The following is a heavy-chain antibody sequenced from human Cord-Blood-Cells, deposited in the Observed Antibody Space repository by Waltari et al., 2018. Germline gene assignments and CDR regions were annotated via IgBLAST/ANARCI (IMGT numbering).Heavy chain of an antibody. CDR2: ISYEGSKK. D-gene: IGHD5-12*01. CDR1: GFTFSSYG. CDR3: AKEYSCYDSFYFDY. V-gene: IGHV3-30*18. Sequence: QVQLVESGGGVVQPGRSLRLSCAASGFTFSSYGMHWVRQAPGKGLEWVAVISYEGSKKYYADSVKGRFTISRDNSKITLYLQMNGLRAEDTAVYYCAKEYSCYDSFYFDYWGQGTLVTVSS. J-gene: IGHJ4*02.